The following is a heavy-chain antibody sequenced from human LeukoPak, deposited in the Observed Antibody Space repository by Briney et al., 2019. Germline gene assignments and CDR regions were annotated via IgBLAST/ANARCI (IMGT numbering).Heavy chain of an antibody. J-gene: IGHJ4*02. V-gene: IGHV4-31*03. D-gene: IGHD1-26*01. CDR3: ASSAQSGSYFKGSYFDY. Sequence: MSSETLSLTCTVSGGSISSGDYYWSWIRQHPELGLEWIGYIYYSGSTHYNPSLKSRVTISVDTSKNQFSLKLSSVTIADSAVYYCASSAQSGSYFKGSYFDYWGQGTLVTVSS. CDR2: IYYSGST. CDR1: GGSISSGDYY.